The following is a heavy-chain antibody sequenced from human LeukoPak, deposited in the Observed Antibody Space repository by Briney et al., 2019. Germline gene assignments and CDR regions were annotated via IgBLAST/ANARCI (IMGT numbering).Heavy chain of an antibody. CDR1: GFTFSDHY. CDR2: IRHKANSYTT. Sequence: GGSLRLSCAASGFTFSDHYMDWVRQAPGKGLEWIARIRHKANSYTTEYAASVKGRFTISRDDSKNSLYLQMNSLKTEDTAVYYCARAVGDWGQGTLVTVPS. J-gene: IGHJ4*02. CDR3: ARAVGD. V-gene: IGHV3-72*01.